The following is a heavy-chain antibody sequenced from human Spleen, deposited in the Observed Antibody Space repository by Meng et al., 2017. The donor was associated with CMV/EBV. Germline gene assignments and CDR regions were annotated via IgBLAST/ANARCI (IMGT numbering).Heavy chain of an antibody. J-gene: IGHJ4*02. CDR3: ARCPYDSSGYMVDY. V-gene: IGHV3-74*01. D-gene: IGHD3-22*01. CDR1: GFNFKNYW. CDR2: INTDGSRP. Sequence: GESLKISCVASGFNFKNYWMHWVRLVPGKGLEWVSRINTDGSRPTYADSVKGRFTTSRDNAKNTMYLEVTTLSAEDTAVYYCARCPYDSSGYMVDYWGQGALVTVSS.